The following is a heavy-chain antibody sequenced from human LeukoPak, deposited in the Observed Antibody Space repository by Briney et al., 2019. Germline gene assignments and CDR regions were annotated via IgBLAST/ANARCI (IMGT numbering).Heavy chain of an antibody. CDR1: GYTFTANG. CDR3: ARDPAQQWLVQFDAFDI. Sequence: ASVKVSCKASGYTFTANGISWVRQAPGQGLEWMGWISTKSGNTNYAQKVQGRITMTTDTSTSTAYMELRSLRSDDTAVYYCARDPAQQWLVQFDAFDIWGQGTMVTVSS. J-gene: IGHJ3*02. D-gene: IGHD6-19*01. V-gene: IGHV1-18*01. CDR2: ISTKSGNT.